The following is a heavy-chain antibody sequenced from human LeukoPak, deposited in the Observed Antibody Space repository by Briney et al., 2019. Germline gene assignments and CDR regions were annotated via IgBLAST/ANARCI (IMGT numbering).Heavy chain of an antibody. D-gene: IGHD4-17*01. CDR2: ISAYNGNT. Sequence: ASVKVSCKASGYTFTSYGISWVRQAPGQGLEWMGWISAYNGNTNYAQKFQGRVTMTRDTSISTAYMELSRLRSDDTAVYYCARGTVTMSDWGQGTLVTVSS. CDR1: GYTFTSYG. V-gene: IGHV1-18*01. J-gene: IGHJ4*02. CDR3: ARGTVTMSD.